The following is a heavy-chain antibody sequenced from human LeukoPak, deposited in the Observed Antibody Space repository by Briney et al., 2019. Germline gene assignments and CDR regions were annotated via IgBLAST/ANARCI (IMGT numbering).Heavy chain of an antibody. CDR1: GFTFNNYA. CDR3: AREGKSRDGYRIHNVFDI. D-gene: IGHD5-24*01. Sequence: GGSLRLSCGASGFTFNNYAMSWVRQAPGKGLEWLSVIYSGGSTYYADSVEGRFTISRDNSKNTLFLQINSLRAEDTAVYYCAREGKSRDGYRIHNVFDIWGQGTMVTVSS. J-gene: IGHJ3*02. CDR2: IYSGGST. V-gene: IGHV3-66*01.